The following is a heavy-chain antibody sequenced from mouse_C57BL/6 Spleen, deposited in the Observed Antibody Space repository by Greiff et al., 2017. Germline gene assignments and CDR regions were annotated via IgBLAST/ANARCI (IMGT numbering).Heavy chain of an antibody. CDR1: GYTFTDYY. V-gene: IGHV1-19*01. CDR3: ARLATTYRGAMDY. D-gene: IGHD5-5*01. J-gene: IGHJ4*01. CDR2: INPYNGGT. Sequence: DVQLQESGPVLVKPGASVKMSCKASGYTFTDYYMNWVKQSHGKSLEWIGVINPYNGGTSYNQKFKGKATLTVDKSSSTAYMELNSLTSEDSAVYYCARLATTYRGAMDYWGQGTSVTVSS.